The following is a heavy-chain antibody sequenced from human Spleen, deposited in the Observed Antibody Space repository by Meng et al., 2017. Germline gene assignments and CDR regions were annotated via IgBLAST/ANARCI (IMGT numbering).Heavy chain of an antibody. Sequence: GESLKISCAASGFTFSSYAMHWVRQAPGKGLEYVSAISSNGGSTYYANSVKGRFTISRDNSKNTLYLQMGSLRAEDTAVYYCAKEGASYSSSWTADIDYWGQGTLVTVSS. J-gene: IGHJ4*02. CDR3: AKEGASYSSSWTADIDY. CDR1: GFTFSSYA. V-gene: IGHV3-64*01. CDR2: ISSNGGST. D-gene: IGHD6-13*01.